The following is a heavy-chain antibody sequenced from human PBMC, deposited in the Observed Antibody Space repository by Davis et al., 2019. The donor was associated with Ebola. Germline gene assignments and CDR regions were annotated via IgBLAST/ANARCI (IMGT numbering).Heavy chain of an antibody. CDR3: ARAQFPTTSDH. CDR1: GYTFANYG. J-gene: IGHJ4*02. CDR2: INPHNGNT. V-gene: IGHV1-18*04. D-gene: IGHD1-1*01. Sequence: ASVKVSCKASGYTFANYGITWVRQAPGQGLEWMGWINPHNGNTNYAQNVQGRVTITTDTSTSTVYMEVGSLRSDDTAVYYCARAQFPTTSDHWGQGTLVTVSS.